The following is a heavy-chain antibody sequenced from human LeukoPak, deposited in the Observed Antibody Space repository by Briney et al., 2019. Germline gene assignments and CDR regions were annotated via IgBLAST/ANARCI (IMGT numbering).Heavy chain of an antibody. V-gene: IGHV3-15*01. CDR2: IKSKTDGGTA. J-gene: IGHJ4*02. D-gene: IGHD3-10*01. CDR3: TTVGLSGSGTSTHDY. Sequence: PGGSLRLSCAASGFTFSNAWMSWVRQAPGEGLEWVGHIKSKTDGGTADYAAPVKDRFIISRDDSKNTLYLQMDGLRNEDTALYYCTTVGLSGSGTSTHDYWGQGTLVTVSS. CDR1: GFTFSNAW.